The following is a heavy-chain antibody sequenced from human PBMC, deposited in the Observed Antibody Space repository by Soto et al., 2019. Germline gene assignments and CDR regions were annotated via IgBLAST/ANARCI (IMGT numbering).Heavy chain of an antibody. V-gene: IGHV3-53*05. CDR2: IYSGGST. D-gene: IGHD3-22*01. Sequence: LRLSCAASGFTVSSNYMSWVRQAPGKGLEWVSVIYSGGSTYYADSVKGRFTISTDTSISTTYMELSSLTSEDTAVYYCARAPLGIIVAPDYWGQGTLVTVSS. CDR1: GFTVSSNY. J-gene: IGHJ4*02. CDR3: ARAPLGIIVAPDY.